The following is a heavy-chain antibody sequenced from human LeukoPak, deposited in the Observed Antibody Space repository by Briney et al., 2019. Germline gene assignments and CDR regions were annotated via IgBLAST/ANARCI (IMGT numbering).Heavy chain of an antibody. CDR1: GFPFSGYA. V-gene: IGHV3-23*01. D-gene: IGHD3-22*01. CDR2: TNGNGDST. CDR3: ARDWYYYDSTSHVMDV. J-gene: IGHJ6*02. Sequence: GGSLRLSCAASGFPFSGYAMNWVRQAPGKGLEWVSRTNGNGDSTYYADSVKGRFTISRDNSKNTLYLQMNSLRAEDTAVYYCARDWYYYDSTSHVMDVWGQGTTVTVSS.